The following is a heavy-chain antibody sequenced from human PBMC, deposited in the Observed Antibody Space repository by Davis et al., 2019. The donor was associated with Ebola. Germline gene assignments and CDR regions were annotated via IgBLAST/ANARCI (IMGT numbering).Heavy chain of an antibody. CDR2: ISTYNGNT. J-gene: IGHJ4*02. D-gene: IGHD6-13*01. V-gene: IGHV1-18*01. CDR1: GYCFIDDG. CDR3: ARGVAALNFDY. Sequence: ASVQVSCKASGYCFIDDGISWVRQAPGKGLEWMGWISTYNGNTNNARKLQGRVTMNTDTFTSTAYTGLWSLRSDYPTVYCCARGVAALNFDYWGQGTLFTVSS.